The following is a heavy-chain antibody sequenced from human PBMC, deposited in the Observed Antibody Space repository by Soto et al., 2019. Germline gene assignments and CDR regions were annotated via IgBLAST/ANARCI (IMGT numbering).Heavy chain of an antibody. Sequence: GESLKISCKGSGYNFAGYWIAWERQMPGKGLELMGIIYPSDSHNRDRPSFHGQVTIAADKSMSPAYLQWSSLRASCTAMCCCARGVVSTRAFTYGGQGTPVTVT. D-gene: IGHD3-22*01. CDR1: GYNFAGYW. CDR3: ARGVVSTRAFTY. CDR2: IYPSDSHN. J-gene: IGHJ4*02. V-gene: IGHV5-51*01.